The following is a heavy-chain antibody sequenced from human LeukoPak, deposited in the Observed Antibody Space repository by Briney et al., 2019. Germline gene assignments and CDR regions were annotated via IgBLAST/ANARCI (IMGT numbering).Heavy chain of an antibody. CDR3: ARAEMAPDAFDI. CDR1: GGSISSYY. V-gene: IGHV4-59*12. CDR2: IYYSGST. Sequence: SETLSLTCTVSGGSISSYYWSWIRQPPGKGLEWIGYIYYSGSTNYNPSLKSRVTISVDTSKNQFSLKVSSVTAADTAVYYCARAEMAPDAFDIWGQGTMVTVSS. D-gene: IGHD2-8*01. J-gene: IGHJ3*02.